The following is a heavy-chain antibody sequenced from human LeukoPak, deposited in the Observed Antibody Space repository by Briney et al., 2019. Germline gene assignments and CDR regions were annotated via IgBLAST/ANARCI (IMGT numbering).Heavy chain of an antibody. CDR3: ARGGYGDRFDY. CDR2: IYSGGST. CDR1: GFTVSSNY. J-gene: IGHJ4*02. V-gene: IGHV3-66*01. Sequence: TGGSLRLSCAASGFTVSSNYMSWVRQAPGKGLEWVSVIYSGGSTYYADSVKGRFTISRDNSKNTLYLQMNSLRAEDTAVYYCARGGYGDRFDYWGQGTLVTVSS. D-gene: IGHD4-17*01.